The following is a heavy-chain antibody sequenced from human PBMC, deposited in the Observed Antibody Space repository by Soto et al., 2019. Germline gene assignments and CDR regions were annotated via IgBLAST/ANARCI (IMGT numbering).Heavy chain of an antibody. CDR2: ISGSGGST. J-gene: IGHJ4*02. V-gene: IGHV3-23*01. D-gene: IGHD6-13*01. CDR1: GFTFSSYA. Sequence: AGGSLRLSCAASGFTFSSYAMSWVRQAPGKGLEWVSAISGSGGSTYYADSVKGRFTISRDNSKNTLYLQMNSLRAEDTAVYYCAKWALAAAGKREYYFDYWGQGTLVTVSS. CDR3: AKWALAAAGKREYYFDY.